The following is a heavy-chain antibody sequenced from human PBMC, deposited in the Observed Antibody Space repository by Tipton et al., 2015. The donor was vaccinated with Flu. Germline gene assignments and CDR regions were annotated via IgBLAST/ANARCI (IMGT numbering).Heavy chain of an antibody. CDR3: ARPIGGWGSEGYYYYGMDV. CDR2: IKQDGSEK. J-gene: IGHJ6*02. Sequence: SLRLSCAASGFTFSSYWMSWVRQAPGKGLEWVANIKQDGSEKYYVDSVKGRFTISRGNAKNSLYLQMNSLRAEDTAVYYCARPIGGWGSEGYYYYGMDVWGQGTTVTVSS. D-gene: IGHD6-19*01. V-gene: IGHV3-7*01. CDR1: GFTFSSYW.